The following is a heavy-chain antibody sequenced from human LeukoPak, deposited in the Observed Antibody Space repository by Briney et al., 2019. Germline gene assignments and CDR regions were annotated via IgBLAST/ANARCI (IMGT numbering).Heavy chain of an antibody. CDR3: ARYCGGGSCSDY. D-gene: IGHD2-15*01. V-gene: IGHV3-7*04. J-gene: IGHJ4*02. Sequence: GGSLRLSCAASGFPFSSRWMSWVRQAPGKGLEWVANIKADGSEKYYVDSVKGRFTVSRDNAKNSLFLQMNSLRAEDTGLYYCARYCGGGSCSDYWGRGTLVTVSS. CDR2: IKADGSEK. CDR1: GFPFSSRW.